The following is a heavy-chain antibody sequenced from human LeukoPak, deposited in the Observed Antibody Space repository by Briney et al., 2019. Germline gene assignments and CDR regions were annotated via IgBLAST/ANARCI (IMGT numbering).Heavy chain of an antibody. Sequence: GGSLRLSCAASGFTVSSNYMSWVRQAPGKGLEWVSVIYSGGSTYYADSVKGRFTISRDNSKNTLYLQMNSLRAEDTAVYYCAKHGIAAAGYFDYWGQGTLVTVSS. D-gene: IGHD6-13*01. CDR2: IYSGGST. V-gene: IGHV3-66*02. CDR3: AKHGIAAAGYFDY. J-gene: IGHJ4*02. CDR1: GFTVSSNY.